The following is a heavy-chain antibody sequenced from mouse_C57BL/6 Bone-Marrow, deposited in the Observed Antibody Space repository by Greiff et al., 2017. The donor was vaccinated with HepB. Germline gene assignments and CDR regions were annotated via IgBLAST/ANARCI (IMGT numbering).Heavy chain of an antibody. CDR2: IDPENGDT. V-gene: IGHV14-4*01. CDR3: STGLRRRTWFAY. CDR1: GFNIKDDY. J-gene: IGHJ3*01. D-gene: IGHD2-2*01. Sequence: VQLQQSGAELVRPGASVKLSCTASGFNIKDDYMHWVKQRPERGLEWIGWIDPENGDTEYASKFQGKATITADTSSNTAYLQLSSLTSEDTAVYYCSTGLRRRTWFAYWGQGTLVTVSA.